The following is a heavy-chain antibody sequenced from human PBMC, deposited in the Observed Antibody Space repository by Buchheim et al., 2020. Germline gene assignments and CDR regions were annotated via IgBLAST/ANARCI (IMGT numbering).Heavy chain of an antibody. CDR3: ARDTDDSSGYYPFDY. CDR2: ISSSGSTI. D-gene: IGHD3-22*01. CDR1: GFTFSSYE. V-gene: IGHV3-48*03. Sequence: EVQLVESGGGLVQPGGSLRLSCAASGFTFSSYEMNWVRQAPGKGLEWVSYISSSGSTIYYADSVKGRFTISRDNAKNSPYPQMNSLRAEDTAVYYCARDTDDSSGYYPFDYWGQGTL. J-gene: IGHJ4*02.